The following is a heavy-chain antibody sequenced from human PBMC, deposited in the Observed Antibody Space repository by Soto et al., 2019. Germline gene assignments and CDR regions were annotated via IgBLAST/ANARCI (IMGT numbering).Heavy chain of an antibody. D-gene: IGHD2-2*01. J-gene: IGHJ5*02. V-gene: IGHV3-48*01. Sequence: XXSLRLSCAASGFTFSSYGMHWVPQAPGKGLEWVSYISSSSSTIYYADSVKGRFTISRDNAKNSLYPQMNSLRAEDTAVYYCAREYCSSTSCLNWFDPWGQGTLVTVSS. CDR3: AREYCSSTSCLNWFDP. CDR2: ISSSSSTI. CDR1: GFTFSSYG.